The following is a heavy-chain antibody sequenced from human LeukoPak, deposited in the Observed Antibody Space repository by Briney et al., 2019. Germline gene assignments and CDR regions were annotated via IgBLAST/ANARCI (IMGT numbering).Heavy chain of an antibody. D-gene: IGHD6-13*01. CDR1: GGSSSGYY. CDR3: ARGRGIAAATDY. Sequence: SETLSLTCAVYGGSSSGYYWSWIRQPPGKGLEWIGEINHSGSTNYNPSLKSRVTISVDTSKNQFSLKLSSVTAADTAVYYCARGRGIAAATDYWGQGTLVTVSS. CDR2: INHSGST. V-gene: IGHV4-34*01. J-gene: IGHJ4*02.